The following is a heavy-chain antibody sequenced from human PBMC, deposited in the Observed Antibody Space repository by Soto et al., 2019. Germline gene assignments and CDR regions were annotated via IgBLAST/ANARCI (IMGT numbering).Heavy chain of an antibody. CDR3: ARDHLILPAHDFFYGSDV. J-gene: IGHJ6*02. V-gene: IGHV3-7*03. CDR2: IPQDGSDG. D-gene: IGHD2-21*02. Sequence: GGSLRLSCVASGFTFSSSEMNWVRQAPGKGLEWVAKIPQDGSDGHYLDSVKGRFTISRYNAKNSVYLQMNSLRADGTAVHYCARDHLILPAHDFFYGSDVGGQGAKVPVSS. CDR1: GFTFSSSE.